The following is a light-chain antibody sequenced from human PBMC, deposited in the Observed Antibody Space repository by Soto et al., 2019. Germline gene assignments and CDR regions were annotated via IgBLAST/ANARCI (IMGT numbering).Light chain of an antibody. CDR1: QSVGIS. CDR3: QQRGAWPFT. CDR2: DVF. Sequence: EIVLTQSPVTLSLSPGERATLSCRASQSVGISLAWYQQKPGQAPRLLIYDVFNRFSVTPTRFSGSGSGTDFTLTISSLEPEDSAVYYCQQRGAWPFTFGGGTRLEIK. V-gene: IGKV3-11*01. J-gene: IGKJ4*01.